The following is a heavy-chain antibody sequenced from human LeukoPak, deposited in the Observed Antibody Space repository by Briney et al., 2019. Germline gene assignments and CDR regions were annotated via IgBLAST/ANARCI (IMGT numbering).Heavy chain of an antibody. Sequence: SETLSLTCTVSGYSISSGYFWGWIRQPPGKGLEWIGTIYHSGSTYYNASLESRVTISVDTSKNQFSLKLSSVTAADTAVYYCARYCRATGVKAFDIWGQGTMVTVSS. CDR2: IYHSGST. D-gene: IGHD1-26*01. CDR3: ARYCRATGVKAFDI. J-gene: IGHJ3*02. V-gene: IGHV4-38-2*02. CDR1: GYSISSGYF.